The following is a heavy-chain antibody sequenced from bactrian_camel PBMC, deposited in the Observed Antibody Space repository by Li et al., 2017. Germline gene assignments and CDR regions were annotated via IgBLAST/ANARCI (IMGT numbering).Heavy chain of an antibody. CDR3: AARRGACGWLFFRPSDYNY. D-gene: IGHD3*01. V-gene: IGHV3S53*01. CDR2: IDSDGST. Sequence: HVQLVESGGTSVQAGGSLRLSCAASGYTYSSYCMGWFRQAPGKEREGVAAIDSDGSTSYADSVKGRFTISQNNAKNTVYMGMNSLKLADTASYYCAARRGACGWLFFRPSDYNYWGQGTQVTVS. J-gene: IGHJ4*01. CDR1: GYTYSSYC.